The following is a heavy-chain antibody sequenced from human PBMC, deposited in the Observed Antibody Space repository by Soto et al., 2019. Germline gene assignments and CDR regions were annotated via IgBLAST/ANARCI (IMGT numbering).Heavy chain of an antibody. V-gene: IGHV3-23*01. CDR1: GFTFSSYA. CDR3: AKAGVVLMVYANFDY. Sequence: PGGSLRLSCAASGFTFSSYAMSWVRQAPGKGLEWVSAISGSGGSTYYADSVKGRFTISRDNSKNTLYLQMNSLRAEDTAVYYCAKAGVVLMVYANFDYWGQGTLVTVSS. J-gene: IGHJ4*02. D-gene: IGHD2-8*01. CDR2: ISGSGGST.